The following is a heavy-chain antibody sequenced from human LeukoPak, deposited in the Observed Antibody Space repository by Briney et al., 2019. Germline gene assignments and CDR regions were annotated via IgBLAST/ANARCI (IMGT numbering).Heavy chain of an antibody. CDR2: VNSDGSST. CDR3: ARGSTQYSSGWYGLDY. CDR1: GFTFSSYW. D-gene: IGHD6-19*01. J-gene: IGHJ4*02. V-gene: IGHV3-74*01. Sequence: GGSLRLSCAASGFTFSSYWMHWVRQAPGKGLVWVSRVNSDGSSTTYADSVKGRFTISGDNAKNTLYLQMNSLRAEDTAVYYCARGSTQYSSGWYGLDYWGQGTLVTVSS.